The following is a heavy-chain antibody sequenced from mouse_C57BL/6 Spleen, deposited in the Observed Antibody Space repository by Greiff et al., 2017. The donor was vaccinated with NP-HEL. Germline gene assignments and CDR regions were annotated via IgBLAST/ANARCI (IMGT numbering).Heavy chain of an antibody. CDR2: IYPGSGNT. CDR1: GYTFTDYY. CDR3: ARNNFMDYYYGSSFAY. D-gene: IGHD1-1*01. Sequence: QVQLQQSGAELVRPGASVKLSCKASGYTFTDYYINWVKQRPGQGLEWIARIYPGSGNTYYNEKFKGKATLTAEKSSSTAYMQLSSLTSEDSAVYFCARNNFMDYYYGSSFAYWGQGTLVTVSA. V-gene: IGHV1-76*01. J-gene: IGHJ3*01.